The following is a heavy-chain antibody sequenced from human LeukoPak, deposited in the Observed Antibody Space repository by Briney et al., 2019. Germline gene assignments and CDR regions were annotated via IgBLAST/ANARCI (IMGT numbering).Heavy chain of an antibody. J-gene: IGHJ4*02. V-gene: IGHV3-23*01. D-gene: IGHD3-22*01. CDR2: IGGTDGST. CDR3: AKRDSSDSYPYYFDY. CDR1: GFTFSSYA. Sequence: GGSLRLSCAASGFTFSSYAMAWVRQAPGKGLEWVSAIGGTDGSTYYADFVKGRFTISRDNSRNTLYLQVNSLRAEDTAVYYCAKRDSSDSYPYYFDYWGQGTLVTVSS.